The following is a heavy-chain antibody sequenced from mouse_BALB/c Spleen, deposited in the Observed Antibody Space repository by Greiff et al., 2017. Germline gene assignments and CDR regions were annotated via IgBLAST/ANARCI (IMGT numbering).Heavy chain of an antibody. V-gene: IGHV1-14*01. J-gene: IGHJ2*01. CDR1: GYTFTSYV. CDR2: INPYNDGT. Sequence: VQLKESGPELVKPGASVKMSCKASGYTFTSYVMHWVKQKPGQGLEWIGYINPYNDGTKYNEKFKGKATLTSDKSSSTAYMELSSLTSEDSAVYYCARGYRYDVRGYWGQGTTLTVSS. D-gene: IGHD2-14*01. CDR3: ARGYRYDVRGY.